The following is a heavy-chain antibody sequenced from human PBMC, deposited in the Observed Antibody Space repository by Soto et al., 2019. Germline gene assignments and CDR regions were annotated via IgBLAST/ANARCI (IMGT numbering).Heavy chain of an antibody. Sequence: QVQLVQSGGEVKTPGASVRVSCKASGYPFISYGISWVRQATGQGPEWMGWVSGHNGNTYYAQKYQGRVTLTTDTSTNTAYMELRSLRSDDTAVYYCARGTIVERPYFYMDVWGKGTTVTVSS. CDR2: VSGHNGNT. CDR1: GYPFISYG. D-gene: IGHD2-15*01. V-gene: IGHV1-18*01. CDR3: ARGTIVERPYFYMDV. J-gene: IGHJ6*03.